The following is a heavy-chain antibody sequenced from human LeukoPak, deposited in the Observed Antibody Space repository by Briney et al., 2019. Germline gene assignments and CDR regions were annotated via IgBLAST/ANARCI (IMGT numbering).Heavy chain of an antibody. Sequence: PGGSLRLSCAASRFTFSSYSMNWVRQAPGKGLEWVSSISSSRSHIYYADSVKGRFTISRDNAKNSLYLQMNSLRAEDTAVYYCARSRSGYSYGYYFDYWGQGTLVTVSS. D-gene: IGHD5-18*01. CDR3: ARSRSGYSYGYYFDY. J-gene: IGHJ4*02. CDR2: ISSSRSHI. CDR1: RFTFSSYS. V-gene: IGHV3-21*01.